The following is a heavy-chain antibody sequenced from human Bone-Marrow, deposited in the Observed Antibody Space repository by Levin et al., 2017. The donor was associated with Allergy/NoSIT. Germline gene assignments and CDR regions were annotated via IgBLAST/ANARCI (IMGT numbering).Heavy chain of an antibody. Sequence: GGSLRLSCEASGFIFSNYWMNWVRQVPGEGLVWVSRMYIDGSSATYADSVKGRFTISRDNAKNTLYLQMNSLRADDTAVYYCAKDLEGVTMVRGSIMAGYYYGMDVWGQGTTVTVSS. CDR3: AKDLEGVTMVRGSIMAGYYYGMDV. V-gene: IGHV3-74*01. D-gene: IGHD3-10*01. CDR1: GFIFSNYW. CDR2: MYIDGSSA. J-gene: IGHJ6*02.